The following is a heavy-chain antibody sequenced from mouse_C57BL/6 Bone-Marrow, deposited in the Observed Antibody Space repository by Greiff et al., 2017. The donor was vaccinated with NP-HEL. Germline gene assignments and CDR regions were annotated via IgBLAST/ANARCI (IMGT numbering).Heavy chain of an antibody. D-gene: IGHD1-1*01. J-gene: IGHJ1*03. CDR2: IYPGDGDT. CDR3: ARHYGSRGYFDV. CDR1: GYAFSSYW. V-gene: IGHV1-80*01. Sequence: QVQLQQSGAELVKPGASVKISCKASGYAFSSYWMNWVKQRPGKGLEWIGQIYPGDGDTNYNGKFKGKATLTADKSSSTAYMQLSSLTSEDAAVYFCARHYGSRGYFDVWGTGTTVTVSS.